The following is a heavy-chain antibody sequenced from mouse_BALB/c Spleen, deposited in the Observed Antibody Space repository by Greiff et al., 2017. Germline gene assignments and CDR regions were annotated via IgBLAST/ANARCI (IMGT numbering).Heavy chain of an antibody. D-gene: IGHD1-1*01. Sequence: EVKLMESGAELVKPGASVKLSCTASGFNIKDTYMHWVKQRPEQGLEWIGRIDPANGNTKYDPKFQGKATITADTSSNTAYLQLSSLTSEDTAVYYCANYGSSSWFAYWGQGTLVTVSA. CDR1: GFNIKDTY. J-gene: IGHJ3*01. CDR3: ANYGSSSWFAY. V-gene: IGHV14-3*02. CDR2: IDPANGNT.